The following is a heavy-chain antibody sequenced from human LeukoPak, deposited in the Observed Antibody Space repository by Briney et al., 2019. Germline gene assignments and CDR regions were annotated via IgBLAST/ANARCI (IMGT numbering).Heavy chain of an antibody. J-gene: IGHJ4*02. CDR1: GYTFTSYG. Sequence: GASVKVSCKASGYTFTSYGISWVRQAPGQALEWMGWISGYSGNTNYAQKLQGRVTMTTDTSTSTVYMELRSLRSDDTAVYYCARDFHSSGYYHYFHYWGQGTLVTVSS. D-gene: IGHD3-22*01. CDR3: ARDFHSSGYYHYFHY. V-gene: IGHV1-18*01. CDR2: ISGYSGNT.